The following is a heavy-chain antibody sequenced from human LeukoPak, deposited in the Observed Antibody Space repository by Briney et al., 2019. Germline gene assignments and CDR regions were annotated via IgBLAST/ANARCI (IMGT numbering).Heavy chain of an antibody. Sequence: ASVKVSCKASGGTFSSYAISWVRQAPGQGLEWTGRVIPILGIANYAQKFQGRVTITADKSTSTAYMELSSLRSEDTAVYYCATYGSGSADDAFDIWGQGTMVTVSS. CDR1: GGTFSSYA. CDR2: VIPILGIA. J-gene: IGHJ3*02. V-gene: IGHV1-69*04. D-gene: IGHD3-10*01. CDR3: ATYGSGSADDAFDI.